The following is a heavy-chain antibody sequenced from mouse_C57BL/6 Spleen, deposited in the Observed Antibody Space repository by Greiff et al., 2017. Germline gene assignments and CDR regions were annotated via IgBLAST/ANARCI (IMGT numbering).Heavy chain of an antibody. J-gene: IGHJ3*01. V-gene: IGHV1-82*01. CDR1: GYAFSSSW. Sequence: VKLQQSGPELVKPGASVKISCKASGYAFSSSWMNWVKQRPGKGLEWIGRIYPGDGDTNYNGKFKGKATLTADKSSSTAYMQLSSLTSEDSAVYFCARSDYYGSSPPFAYWGQGTLVTVSA. CDR2: IYPGDGDT. D-gene: IGHD1-1*01. CDR3: ARSDYYGSSPPFAY.